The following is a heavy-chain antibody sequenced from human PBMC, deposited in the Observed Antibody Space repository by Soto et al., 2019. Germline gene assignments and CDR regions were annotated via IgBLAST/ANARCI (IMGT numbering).Heavy chain of an antibody. Sequence: SETLSLTCAVYGGSFSGYYWSWIRQPPGKGLEWIGEINHSGSTNYNPSLKSRVNISVDTSKNQFSLKLSSVNAADTAVYYCASRYCSSTSCPFSWGQGTLVTVSS. D-gene: IGHD2-2*01. CDR3: ASRYCSSTSCPFS. V-gene: IGHV4-34*01. CDR1: GGSFSGYY. CDR2: INHSGST. J-gene: IGHJ5*02.